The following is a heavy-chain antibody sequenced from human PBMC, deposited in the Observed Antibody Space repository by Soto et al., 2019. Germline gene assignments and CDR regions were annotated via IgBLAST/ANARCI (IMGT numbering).Heavy chain of an antibody. D-gene: IGHD1-7*01. CDR2: ISSSSSYI. J-gene: IGHJ3*02. CDR1: GFTFSSYS. Sequence: EVQLVESGGGLVKPGGSLRLSCAASGFTFSSYSMNWVRQAPGKGLEWVSSISSSSSYIYYADSVKGRFTISRDNAKNSLYLQMNRLRAEDTAVYYCARVSNSFEDDAFDIWGQGTMVTVSS. CDR3: ARVSNSFEDDAFDI. V-gene: IGHV3-21*01.